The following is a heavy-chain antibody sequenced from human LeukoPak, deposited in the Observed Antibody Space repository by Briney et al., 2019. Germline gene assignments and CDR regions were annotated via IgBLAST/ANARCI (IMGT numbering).Heavy chain of an antibody. CDR3: ARSGDDYGDYSNAFDI. V-gene: IGHV4-39*01. J-gene: IGHJ3*02. D-gene: IGHD4-17*01. CDR2: IYYSGST. Sequence: SETLSLTCTVSGGSISSSSYYWGWIRQPPGKGLEWIGSIYYSGSTYYNPSLKSRVTISVDTSKNQFSLKLSSVTAADTAVYYCARSGDDYGDYSNAFDIWGQGTMVTVSS. CDR1: GGSISSSSYY.